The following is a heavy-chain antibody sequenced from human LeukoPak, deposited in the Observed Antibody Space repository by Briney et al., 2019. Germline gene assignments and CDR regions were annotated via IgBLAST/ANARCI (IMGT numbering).Heavy chain of an antibody. V-gene: IGHV3-7*01. Sequence: PGGSLRLSCAASGFTFSSYWMSWVRQSPGKGLEWVDNIKPDGSEKYFMDSVKGRFTISRDNAKNALYLEMNSLRAEDTAEYFCARERMYSGSGSTYPYYDYWGQGTLVTVSS. D-gene: IGHD3-10*01. CDR2: IKPDGSEK. J-gene: IGHJ4*02. CDR3: ARERMYSGSGSTYPYYDY. CDR1: GFTFSSYW.